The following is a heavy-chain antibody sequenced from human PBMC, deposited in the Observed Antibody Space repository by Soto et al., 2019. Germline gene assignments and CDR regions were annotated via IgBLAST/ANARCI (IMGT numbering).Heavy chain of an antibody. D-gene: IGHD3-10*01. J-gene: IGHJ6*02. V-gene: IGHV1-69*01. Sequence: QVLLVQSGAEVKKPGASVKVSCKASGGTFSSYAISWVRQAPGQGLEWMGGIIPIFGTANYAQKFQGRVTISADESTSTAYTELSSLRYEDTAVYYCARDVHITMVRGVYTYDYYGIDVLGQGTTVTFS. CDR3: ARDVHITMVRGVYTYDYYGIDV. CDR1: GGTFSSYA. CDR2: IIPIFGTA.